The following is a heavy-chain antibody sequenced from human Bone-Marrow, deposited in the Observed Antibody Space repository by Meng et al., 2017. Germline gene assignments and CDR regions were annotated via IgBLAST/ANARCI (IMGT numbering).Heavy chain of an antibody. CDR2: LVDLPGDI. V-gene: IGHV1-18*01. D-gene: IGHD3-10*01. CDR1: DYTLSGYG. Sequence: QVQFVQSGAEVKKRVASLKVSCKGSDYTLSGYGVCWLRQAPAQGLEWMALLVDLPGDISHALKFLGRVSVTADTATATAYMELRSLRSDDTDVYFCARGTPGRSYCDYWGLGTLVTVSS. J-gene: IGHJ4*02. CDR3: ARGTPGRSYCDY.